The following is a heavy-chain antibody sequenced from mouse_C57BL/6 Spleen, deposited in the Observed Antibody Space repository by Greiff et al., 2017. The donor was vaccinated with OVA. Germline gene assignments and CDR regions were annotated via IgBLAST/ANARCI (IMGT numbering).Heavy chain of an antibody. D-gene: IGHD1-1*01. J-gene: IGHJ1*03. CDR3: ARGPFITTVVANWYFDV. CDR1: GYSITSGYY. Sequence: EESGPGLVKPSQSLSLTCSVTGYSITSGYYWNWIRQFPGNKLEWMGYISYDGSNNYNPSLKNRISITRDTSKNQFFLKLNSVTTEDTATYYCARGPFITTVVANWYFDVWGTGTTVTVSS. V-gene: IGHV3-6*01. CDR2: ISYDGSN.